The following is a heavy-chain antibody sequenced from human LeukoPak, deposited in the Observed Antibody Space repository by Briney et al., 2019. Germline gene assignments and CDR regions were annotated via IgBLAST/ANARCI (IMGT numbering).Heavy chain of an antibody. J-gene: IGHJ1*01. Sequence: PSETLSLTCTVSGGSISSYYWSWIRQPAGKGLEWIGRIYTSGSTKYNPSLKSRVTMSLDTSKNQFSLKLSSVTAADTAVYYCARARGVVVVAATPGFQHWGQGTLVTVSS. CDR3: ARARGVVVVAATPGFQH. V-gene: IGHV4-4*07. CDR1: GGSISSYY. CDR2: IYTSGST. D-gene: IGHD2-15*01.